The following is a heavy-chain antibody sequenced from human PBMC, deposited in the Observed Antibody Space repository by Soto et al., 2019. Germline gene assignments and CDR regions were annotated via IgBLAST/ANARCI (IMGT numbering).Heavy chain of an antibody. J-gene: IGHJ4*02. CDR2: ISAYNGNT. CDR3: ARDRGSSAWYSFDY. CDR1: GYTLTSQG. Sequence: QVQLVQSGAEVKKPGASVKVSCKASGYTLTSQGTSGVRQAPGQGLEWMGWISAYNGNTNYAQEFQGRVTMTTDTSTSTAYMELRSLRSDDTAVYFCARDRGSSAWYSFDYWGQGTLVTVSS. V-gene: IGHV1-18*01. D-gene: IGHD6-19*01.